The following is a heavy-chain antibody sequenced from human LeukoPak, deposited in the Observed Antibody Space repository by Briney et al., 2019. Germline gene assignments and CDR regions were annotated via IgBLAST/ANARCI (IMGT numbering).Heavy chain of an antibody. D-gene: IGHD2-15*01. V-gene: IGHV3-23*01. CDR3: AKAEDIVVVVAAIPSLSMSY. Sequence: GGSLRLSCVASGFTFSNYAMSWVRQAPGRGLEWVSAISDDGGATYHADSVKGRFTISRDNSKNTLYLQMNSLRAEDTAVYYCAKAEDIVVVVAAIPSLSMSYWGQGTLVTVSS. CDR1: GFTFSNYA. CDR2: ISDDGGAT. J-gene: IGHJ4*02.